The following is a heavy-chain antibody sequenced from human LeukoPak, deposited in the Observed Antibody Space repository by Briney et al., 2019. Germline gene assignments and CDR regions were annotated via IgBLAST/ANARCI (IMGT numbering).Heavy chain of an antibody. Sequence: SETLSLTCTVSGGSISSGDYYWSWIRQPPGKGLEWIGYIYYSGSTYYNPSLKSRVTISVDTSKNQFSLKLSSVTAADTAVYYCARALNWNYFDIWGQGTMVTVSS. V-gene: IGHV4-30-4*08. CDR2: IYYSGST. CDR3: ARALNWNYFDI. CDR1: GGSISSGDYY. D-gene: IGHD1-7*01. J-gene: IGHJ3*02.